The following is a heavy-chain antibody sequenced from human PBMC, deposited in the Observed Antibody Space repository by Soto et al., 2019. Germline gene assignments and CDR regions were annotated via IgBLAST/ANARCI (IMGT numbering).Heavy chain of an antibody. CDR3: AKDQNIVVVPAATWFDP. J-gene: IGHJ5*02. CDR2: ISGSGGST. V-gene: IGHV3-23*01. D-gene: IGHD2-2*01. Sequence: VGSLRLSCAASGFTFSSYAMSWVRQAPGKGLEWVSAISGSGGSTYYADSVKGRFTISRDNSKNTLYLQMNSLRAEDTAVYYCAKDQNIVVVPAATWFDPWGQGNMVTVSS. CDR1: GFTFSSYA.